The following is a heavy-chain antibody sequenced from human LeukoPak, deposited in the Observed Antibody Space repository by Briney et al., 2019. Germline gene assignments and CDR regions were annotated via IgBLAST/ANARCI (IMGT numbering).Heavy chain of an antibody. V-gene: IGHV1-69*02. Sequence: SVKVSCKTSGCTFSGSTMTWVRQAPGQGLEWMGRIIPVLNITTYAQKFQGSVTITADTSTSTVYMELSSLRSEETAVYYCARQDRLPAPPPLFLSVWSQGTTVIVSS. D-gene: IGHD3-16*02. CDR3: ARQDRLPAPPPLFLSV. J-gene: IGHJ6*02. CDR1: GCTFSGST. CDR2: IIPVLNIT.